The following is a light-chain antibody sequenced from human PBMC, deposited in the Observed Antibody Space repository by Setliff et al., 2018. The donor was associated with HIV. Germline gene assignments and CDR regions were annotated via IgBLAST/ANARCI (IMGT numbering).Light chain of an antibody. V-gene: IGLV2-23*02. Sequence: QSALAQPASVSGPPGQSITISCTGTGTDVGYYDLVSWYQQHPGKAPKLMIYEVSKRPSGVSNRFSGSKSGNTASLTISGLQAEDEADYYCCSYAGSRIFYVFGTGTKVTVL. J-gene: IGLJ1*01. CDR3: CSYAGSRIFYV. CDR1: GTDVGYYDL. CDR2: EVS.